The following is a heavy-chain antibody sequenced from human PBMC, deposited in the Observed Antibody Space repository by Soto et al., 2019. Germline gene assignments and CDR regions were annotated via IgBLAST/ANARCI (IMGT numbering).Heavy chain of an antibody. CDR2: IYYSGST. Sequence: PSETLSLTCTVSGGSISSGGYCWSWIRQHPGKGLEWIGYIYYSGSTYYNPSLKSRVTISVDTSKNQFSLKLSSVTAADTAVYYCARVGIAAAGIVGWFDPWGQGTLVTVSS. D-gene: IGHD6-13*01. J-gene: IGHJ5*02. CDR3: ARVGIAAAGIVGWFDP. CDR1: GGSISSGGYC. V-gene: IGHV4-31*03.